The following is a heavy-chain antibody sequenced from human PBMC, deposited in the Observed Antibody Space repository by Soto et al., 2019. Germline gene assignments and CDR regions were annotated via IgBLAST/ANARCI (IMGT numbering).Heavy chain of an antibody. J-gene: IGHJ4*02. Sequence: QVQLVQSGAEVKKPGASVKVSCKASGYTFTKYYINWVRQAPGQGLEWMGWINPNSGGTNYAQKFQGRVTMTRDTSISTAYMDLRRLNSDDTALYYCARVYAGDHPLDYWGPGTLVTVSS. CDR3: ARVYAGDHPLDY. D-gene: IGHD2-2*01. CDR2: INPNSGGT. V-gene: IGHV1-2*02. CDR1: GYTFTKYY.